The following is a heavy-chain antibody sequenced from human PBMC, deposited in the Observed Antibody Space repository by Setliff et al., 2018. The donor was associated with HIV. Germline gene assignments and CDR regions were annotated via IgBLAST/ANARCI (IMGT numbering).Heavy chain of an antibody. CDR2: IRGSGDRT. V-gene: IGHV3-23*01. CDR3: AKDGISGGAYPPYYFDY. D-gene: IGHD2-15*01. CDR1: GFTFNTYA. Sequence: GGSLRLSCAASGFTFNTYAMSWVRQAPGKGLEWVSVIRGSGDRTFYADSVKGRFTISRDNSKNTLYLQINGLRVEDTAIYYCAKDGISGGAYPPYYFDYWGHGTLVTVSS. J-gene: IGHJ4*01.